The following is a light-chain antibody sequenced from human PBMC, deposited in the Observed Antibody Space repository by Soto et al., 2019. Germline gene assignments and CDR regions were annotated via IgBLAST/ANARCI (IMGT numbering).Light chain of an antibody. CDR3: QHYHSSKS. V-gene: IGKV1-5*01. CDR1: RSILSR. J-gene: IGKJ1*01. Sequence: DIQMTQSPSTLSASVGARVIITCRAGRSILSRWDWYQQKPGKAPKVLIYDASTLESGVPSRFSGSGSGTEFTLTISSLQPDDFATYYCQHYHSSKSFGQGTKVEIK. CDR2: DAS.